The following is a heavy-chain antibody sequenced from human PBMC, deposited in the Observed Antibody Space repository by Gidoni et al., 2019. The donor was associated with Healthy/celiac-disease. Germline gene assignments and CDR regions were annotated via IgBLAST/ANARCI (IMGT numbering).Heavy chain of an antibody. Sequence: QVQLQESGPGLVKPSETLSLTCTVSGGSISSYYGSWIRQPPGKGLEWIGYIYYSGSTNYNPSLKSRVTISVDTSKNQFSLKLSSVTAADTAVYYCARVPPLNDAFDIWGQGTMVTVSS. V-gene: IGHV4-59*01. CDR3: ARVPPLNDAFDI. CDR1: GGSISSYY. J-gene: IGHJ3*02. CDR2: IYYSGST.